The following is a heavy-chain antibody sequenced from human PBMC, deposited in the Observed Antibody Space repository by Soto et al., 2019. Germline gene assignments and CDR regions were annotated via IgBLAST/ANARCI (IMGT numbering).Heavy chain of an antibody. D-gene: IGHD5-12*01. CDR1: GFTFSSYW. Sequence: GGSLRLSCAASGFTFSSYWMSWVRQAPGKGLEWVANIKQDGSEKYYVDSVKGRFTISRDNAKNSLYLQMNSLRAEDTAVYYCARDEKGKATITAYYFDYWGQGTLVTVSS. CDR3: ARDEKGKATITAYYFDY. J-gene: IGHJ4*02. CDR2: IKQDGSEK. V-gene: IGHV3-7*05.